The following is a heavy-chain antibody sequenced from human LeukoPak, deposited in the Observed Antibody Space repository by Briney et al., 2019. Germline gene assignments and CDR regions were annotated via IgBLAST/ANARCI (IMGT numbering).Heavy chain of an antibody. D-gene: IGHD2-21*01. CDR2: ISGDGSVT. CDR1: GFAFDEFG. V-gene: IGHV3-43*02. J-gene: IGHJ4*02. Sequence: SGGSLRLSCAASGFAFDEFGMHWVRQAPGKGLEWVSFISGDGSVTYYTDSLKGRFTVSRDNSKNSLYLQMGSLRAEDTALYYCGKDGPVISYWGQGTVVTVSS. CDR3: GKDGPVISY.